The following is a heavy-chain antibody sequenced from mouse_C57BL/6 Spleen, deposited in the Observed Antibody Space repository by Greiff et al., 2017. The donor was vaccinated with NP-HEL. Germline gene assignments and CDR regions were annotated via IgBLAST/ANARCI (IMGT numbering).Heavy chain of an antibody. D-gene: IGHD1-1*01. CDR2: IYPRSGNT. CDR1: GYTFTSYG. V-gene: IGHV1-81*01. CDR3: ASTTVVDFDY. Sequence: VKLQESGAELARPGASVKLSCKASGYTFTSYGISWVKQRTGQGLEWIGEIYPRSGNTYYNEKFKGKATLTADKSSSTAYMELRSLTSEDSAVYFCASTTVVDFDYWGQGTTLTVSS. J-gene: IGHJ2*01.